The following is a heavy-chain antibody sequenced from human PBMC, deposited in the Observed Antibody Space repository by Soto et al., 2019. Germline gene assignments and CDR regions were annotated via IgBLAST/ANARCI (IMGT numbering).Heavy chain of an antibody. CDR1: GGTFSSYA. CDR3: ARDNVLDGYNSGRFDP. V-gene: IGHV1-69*01. D-gene: IGHD5-12*01. CDR2: IIPIFGTA. Sequence: QVQLVQSGAEVKKPGSSVKVSCKASGGTFSSYAISWVRQALGQGLEWMGGIIPIFGTANYAQKFQGRVTITADESTSTAYMELSSLRSEDTAVYYCARDNVLDGYNSGRFDPWGQGTLVTVSS. J-gene: IGHJ5*02.